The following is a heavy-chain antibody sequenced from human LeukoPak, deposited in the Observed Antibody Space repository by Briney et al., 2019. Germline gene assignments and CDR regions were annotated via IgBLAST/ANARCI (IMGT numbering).Heavy chain of an antibody. V-gene: IGHV1-69-2*01. J-gene: IGHJ4*02. CDR3: ARDLGGSVDY. CDR2: VDPADGEA. D-gene: IGHD1-26*01. CDR1: GYTFTDYY. Sequence: VASVKVSCKASGYTFTDYYMHWAVQAPGKGLEWMGRVDPADGEAAYAQKFQGRVTITADPSRDTAYMELSSLRSEDTAVYYCARDLGGSVDYWGQGTLVTVSS.